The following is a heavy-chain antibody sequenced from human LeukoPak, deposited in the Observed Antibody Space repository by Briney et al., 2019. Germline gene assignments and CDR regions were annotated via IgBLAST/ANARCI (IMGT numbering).Heavy chain of an antibody. J-gene: IGHJ6*02. CDR2: ISHTGSTM. D-gene: IGHD3-10*01. CDR3: AIPPLSGTGSSRPLAEMDV. CDR1: GFTFSTYW. Sequence: GGSLRLSCAASGFTFSTYWMSWVRQAPGKGLEWVSYISHTGSTMSYADSVKGRFTISRDNARNSLHLQMNSLRAEDTAVYYCAIPPLSGTGSSRPLAEMDVWGQGTTVTVSS. V-gene: IGHV3-48*04.